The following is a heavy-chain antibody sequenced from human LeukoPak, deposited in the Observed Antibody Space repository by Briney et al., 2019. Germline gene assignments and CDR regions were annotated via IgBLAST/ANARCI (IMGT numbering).Heavy chain of an antibody. D-gene: IGHD1-7*01. CDR3: AKDRGNYEYSFDY. CDR2: ISGSGGST. V-gene: IGHV3-23*01. J-gene: IGHJ4*02. Sequence: GGSLRLSCAASGFTSSSYAMSWVRQAPGKGLEWVSVISGSGGSTYYADSVKGRFTISRDNTKNTLYLQMNSLRAEDTAVYYCAKDRGNYEYSFDYWGQGTLVTVSS. CDR1: GFTSSSYA.